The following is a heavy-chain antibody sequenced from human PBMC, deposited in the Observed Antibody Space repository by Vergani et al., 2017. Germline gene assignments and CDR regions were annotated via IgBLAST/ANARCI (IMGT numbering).Heavy chain of an antibody. CDR3: ARGEDDFWSGKIDY. Sequence: EVQLVESGGGLVQPGGSLRLSCAASGFTFSSYEMNWVRQAPGKGLEWVSYISSSGSTIYYADSVKGRFTISRDNAKNSLYLQMNSLRADDTAVYYCARGEDDFWSGKIDYWGQGTLVTVSS. CDR1: GFTFSSYE. CDR2: ISSSGSTI. V-gene: IGHV3-48*03. D-gene: IGHD3-3*01. J-gene: IGHJ4*02.